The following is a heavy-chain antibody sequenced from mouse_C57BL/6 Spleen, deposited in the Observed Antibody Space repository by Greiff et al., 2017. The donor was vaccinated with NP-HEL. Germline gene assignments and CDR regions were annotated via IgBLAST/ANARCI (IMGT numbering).Heavy chain of an antibody. V-gene: IGHV6-3*01. J-gene: IGHJ3*01. CDR3: TGGIYYGNLAWFAY. CDR2: IRLKSDNYAT. D-gene: IGHD2-1*01. Sequence: EVKLMESGGGLVQPGGSMKLSCVASGFTFSNYWMNWVRQSPEKGLEWVAQIRLKSDNYATHYAESVKGRFTISRDDSKSSVYLQMNNLRAEDTGIYYCTGGIYYGNLAWFAYWGQGTLVTVSA. CDR1: GFTFSNYW.